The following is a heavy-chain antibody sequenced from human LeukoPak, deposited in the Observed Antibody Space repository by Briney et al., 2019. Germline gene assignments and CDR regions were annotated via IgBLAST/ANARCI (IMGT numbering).Heavy chain of an antibody. Sequence: PGASLQISCKGSGYVFTNYWIGWVRPMPGKGLEWMGIIHPGDSDTRYSPSFEGQVTISADKSITTAYLQWSSLKASDTAMYYCSRLSTSVVSPADYCGQGTMVTVSS. CDR3: SRLSTSVVSPADY. CDR1: GYVFTNYW. CDR2: IHPGDSDT. D-gene: IGHD4-23*01. V-gene: IGHV5-51*03. J-gene: IGHJ4*02.